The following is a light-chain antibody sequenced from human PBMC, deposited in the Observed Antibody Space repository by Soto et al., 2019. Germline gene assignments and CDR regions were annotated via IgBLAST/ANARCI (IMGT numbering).Light chain of an antibody. Sequence: DIQMTQSPSSLSASVGDRVTITCRASQGISNYLAWYQQIPGKVPKLLISAASTLQSGVPSRFSGSGSGTDFTLTISSLQPEDVATSCCQKYTNVPAFGGGTKVEIK. CDR1: QGISNY. CDR3: QKYTNVPA. V-gene: IGKV1-27*01. CDR2: AAS. J-gene: IGKJ4*01.